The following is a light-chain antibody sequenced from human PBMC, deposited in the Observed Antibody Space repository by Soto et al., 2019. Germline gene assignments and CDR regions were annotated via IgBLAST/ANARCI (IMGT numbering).Light chain of an antibody. Sequence: GDRVTITCRASQSINIYLNWYQHKPGKAPKLLISTASRLQSGVPSRFSGSGSGIDFTLTINSLQPEDFATYYCQQYYTTPTFGGGTKAEIK. V-gene: IGKV1-39*01. CDR3: QQYYTTPT. J-gene: IGKJ4*01. CDR2: TAS. CDR1: QSINIY.